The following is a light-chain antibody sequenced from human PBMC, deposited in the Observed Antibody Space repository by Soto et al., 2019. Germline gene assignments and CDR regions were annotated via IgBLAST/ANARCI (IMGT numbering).Light chain of an antibody. CDR1: QSVRSN. CDR3: QQYGDSPLT. Sequence: ESVLTQSPGTLSLSPGDRATLSCRASQSVRSNLAWYQQKPGQAPRLLIYGVSSRATGIPDRFSGSGAGTDFTLTISRLEPEDFAVYYCQQYGDSPLTFGGGTKVDIK. J-gene: IGKJ4*01. V-gene: IGKV3-20*01. CDR2: GVS.